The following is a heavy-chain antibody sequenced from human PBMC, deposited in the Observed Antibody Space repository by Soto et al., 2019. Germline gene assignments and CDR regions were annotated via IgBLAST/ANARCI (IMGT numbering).Heavy chain of an antibody. D-gene: IGHD3-3*01. CDR1: GGSFSGYY. J-gene: IGHJ5*02. CDR2: INHSGST. V-gene: IGHV4-34*01. Sequence: SETLSLTCAVYGGSFSGYYWSWIRQPPGKGLEWIGEINHSGSTNYNPSLKSRVTISVDTSKNQFSLKLSSVTAADTAVYYCARGQAGSTIFGVVIMPWFDPWGQGTLVTVSS. CDR3: ARGQAGSTIFGVVIMPWFDP.